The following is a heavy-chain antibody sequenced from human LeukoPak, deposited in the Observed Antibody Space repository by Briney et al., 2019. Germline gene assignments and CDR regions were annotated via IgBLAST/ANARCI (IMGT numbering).Heavy chain of an antibody. V-gene: IGHV1-2*02. CDR2: IKLHSGGT. J-gene: IGHJ4*02. D-gene: IGHD3-3*01. CDR1: GYTFTGYY. CDR3: ARDNRSGFWSGYFDY. Sequence: ASVKVSCKASGYTFTGYYLHWVRQAPGQGLEWMGWIKLHSGGTNFAQKFQGRVTMTRDTSTSTAYMELSRLRSDDTAVYYCARDNRSGFWSGYFDYWGQGTLVTVSS.